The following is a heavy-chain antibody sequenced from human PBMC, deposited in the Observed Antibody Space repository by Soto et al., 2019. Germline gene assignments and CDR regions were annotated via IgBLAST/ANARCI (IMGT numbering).Heavy chain of an antibody. CDR1: GFTFSSYG. Sequence: HPGGSLRLSCAASGFTFSSYGMHWVRQAPGKGLEWVAVISYDGSNKYYADSVKGRFTISRDNSKNTLYLQMNSLRAEDTAVYYCAKDQAPLLRYFDWLSWGTIDPWGQGTLVTVSS. D-gene: IGHD3-9*01. V-gene: IGHV3-30*18. CDR2: ISYDGSNK. J-gene: IGHJ5*02. CDR3: AKDQAPLLRYFDWLSWGTIDP.